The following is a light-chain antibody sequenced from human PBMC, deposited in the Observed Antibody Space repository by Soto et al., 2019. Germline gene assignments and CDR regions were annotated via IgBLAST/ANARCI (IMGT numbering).Light chain of an antibody. V-gene: IGKV3-11*01. CDR1: QSVSSN. Sequence: EIVMSQSPDILSVSPGERATLSCRASQSVSSNLAWYQQKPGQSPRLLIYGASNRATGIPARFSGSGSGTDFTLTISSLEPEDFAVYYCQQRSNWPITFGQGTLLEIK. J-gene: IGKJ5*01. CDR2: GAS. CDR3: QQRSNWPIT.